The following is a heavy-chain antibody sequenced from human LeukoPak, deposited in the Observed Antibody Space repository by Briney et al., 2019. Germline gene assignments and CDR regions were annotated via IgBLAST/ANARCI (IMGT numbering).Heavy chain of an antibody. CDR3: ARDARLGYSYGYGGGDYFDY. Sequence: GRSLRLSCAASGFTFGSYGMHWVRQAPGKGLEWVAVIWYDGSNKYYADSVKGRFTISRDNSKNTLYLQMNSLRAEDTAVYYCARDARLGYSYGYGGGDYFDYWGQGTLVTVSS. V-gene: IGHV3-33*01. CDR2: IWYDGSNK. J-gene: IGHJ4*02. CDR1: GFTFGSYG. D-gene: IGHD5-18*01.